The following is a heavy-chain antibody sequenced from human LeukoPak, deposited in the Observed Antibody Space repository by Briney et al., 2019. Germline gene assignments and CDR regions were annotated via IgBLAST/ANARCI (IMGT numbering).Heavy chain of an antibody. V-gene: IGHV4-4*02. CDR1: GGSISSSNW. J-gene: IGHJ4*01. Sequence: TSETLSLNCAVSGGSISSSNWWSWVRQPPGKGLEWIGEIYDSGRTNYNPSLKSRVSISVDKSKNHFSLKLSPVTAADTAVYYCARRLSSTRYYPTGWGHGTLVTVSS. D-gene: IGHD2-2*01. CDR3: ARRLSSTRYYPTG. CDR2: IYDSGRT.